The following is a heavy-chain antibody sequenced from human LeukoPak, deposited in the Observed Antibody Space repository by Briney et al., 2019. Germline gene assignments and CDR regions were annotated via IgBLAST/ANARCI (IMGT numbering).Heavy chain of an antibody. V-gene: IGHV3-21*01. Sequence: PGGSLRLSCAPSGFTFTIYWMSWVRQAPGKGLEWVSSISSSSSYIYYADSVKGRFTISRDNAKNSLDLQMNSLRAEDTAVYYCATLVVPAAISHMDVWGQGTTVTVSS. CDR1: GFTFTIYW. CDR2: ISSSSSYI. D-gene: IGHD2-2*01. CDR3: ATLVVPAAISHMDV. J-gene: IGHJ6*02.